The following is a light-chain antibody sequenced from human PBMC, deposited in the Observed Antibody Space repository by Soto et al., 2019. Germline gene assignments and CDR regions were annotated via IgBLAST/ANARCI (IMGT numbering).Light chain of an antibody. V-gene: IGKV3D-15*01. Sequence: VLTKSPGPVSLSPGARVTLSCRASQSVTSGHLAWYQQKPGQAPRLLIYGASSRATGIPDRFSGSGSGTEFTLTISSLQSEDFAVYYCQQYNNWPRTFGQGTKVNIK. CDR2: GAS. J-gene: IGKJ1*01. CDR3: QQYNNWPRT. CDR1: QSVTSGH.